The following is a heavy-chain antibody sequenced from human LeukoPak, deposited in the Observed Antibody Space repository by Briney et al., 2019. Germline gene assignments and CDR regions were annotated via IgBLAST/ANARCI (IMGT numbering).Heavy chain of an antibody. CDR2: IWYDGSNK. CDR3: ARDSYDSSGYYGY. J-gene: IGHJ4*02. Sequence: GGSLRLSCAASGFTFSSYGMHWVRQAPGKGLEWVAVIWYDGSNKYYADSVKGRFTISRDNSKNTLYLQMNSLRAEDTAVYYCARDSYDSSGYYGYWGQGTLVTVSS. CDR1: GFTFSSYG. V-gene: IGHV3-33*01. D-gene: IGHD3-22*01.